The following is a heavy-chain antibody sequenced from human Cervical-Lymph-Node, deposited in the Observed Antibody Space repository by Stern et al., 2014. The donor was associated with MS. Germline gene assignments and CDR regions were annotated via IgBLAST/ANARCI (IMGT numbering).Heavy chain of an antibody. J-gene: IGHJ4*02. CDR2: IFPGDSDT. D-gene: IGHD2-2*01. CDR1: GYSFTSYW. CDR3: ARSVPADY. V-gene: IGHV5-51*03. Sequence: EMQLVESGAEVKKPGESLKISCKGSGYSFTSYWIGRVRQMPGKGLEWMGIIFPGDSDTRYSPSFQGQVTISADKSISTAYLHWGSLKASDTAMYYCARSVPADYWGQGTLVTVSS.